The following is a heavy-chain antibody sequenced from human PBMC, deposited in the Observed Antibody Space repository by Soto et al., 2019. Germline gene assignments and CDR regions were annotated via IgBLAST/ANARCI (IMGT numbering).Heavy chain of an antibody. J-gene: IGHJ4*02. D-gene: IGHD2-15*01. CDR1: GGSISSYY. V-gene: IGHV4-59*01. Sequence: SETLSLTCTVSGGSISSYYWSLIRQPPGKGLEWIGYIYYSGSTNYNPSLKSRVTISVDTSKNQFSLKLSSVTAADTAVYYCARALRDIHVKYFDYWGQGTLVTVSS. CDR3: ARALRDIHVKYFDY. CDR2: IYYSGST.